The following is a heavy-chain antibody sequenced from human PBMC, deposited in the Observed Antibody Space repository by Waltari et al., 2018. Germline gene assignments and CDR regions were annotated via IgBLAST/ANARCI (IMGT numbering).Heavy chain of an antibody. CDR2: IIPILGTA. CDR1: GGTFSRYA. J-gene: IGHJ4*02. D-gene: IGHD6-13*01. CDR3: ARGHSSSWYFDY. V-gene: IGHV1-69*13. Sequence: QVQLVQSGAEVKKPVSSVQVSCKASGGTFSRYAISWVRQAPGQGLEWMGGIIPILGTANYAQKFQGRVTITADESTSTAYMELSSLRSEDTAVYYCARGHSSSWYFDYWGQGTLVTVSS.